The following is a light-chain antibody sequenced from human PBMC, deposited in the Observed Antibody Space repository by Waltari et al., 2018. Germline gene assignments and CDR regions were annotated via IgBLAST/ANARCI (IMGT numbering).Light chain of an antibody. V-gene: IGKV1-5*03. CDR1: QSINSW. CDR2: KAS. J-gene: IGKJ1*01. Sequence: DIQMTQSPSTLSASVGDRVTITCRASQSINSWLAWYQQKPGKVPKLLIYKASSLESGVPSRFSGSGSGTEFTLTISSLQPDDFATYFCQQYNSYVWTFGQGTKVEIK. CDR3: QQYNSYVWT.